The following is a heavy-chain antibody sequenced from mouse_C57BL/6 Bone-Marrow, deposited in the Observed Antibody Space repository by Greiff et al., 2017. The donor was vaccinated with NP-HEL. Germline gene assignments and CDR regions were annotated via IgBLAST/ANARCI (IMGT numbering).Heavy chain of an antibody. CDR1: GFTFSDYY. D-gene: IGHD1-1*01. CDR3: ARPDYGSSFLDY. J-gene: IGHJ4*01. CDR2: ISNGGGST. V-gene: IGHV5-12*01. Sequence: EVQLVESGGGLVQPGGSLKLSCAASGFTFSDYYMYWVRQTPEKRLEWVAYISNGGGSTYYPDTVKGRFTISRDNAKNTLYLQMSRLKSEDTAMYYCARPDYGSSFLDYWGQGTSVTVSS.